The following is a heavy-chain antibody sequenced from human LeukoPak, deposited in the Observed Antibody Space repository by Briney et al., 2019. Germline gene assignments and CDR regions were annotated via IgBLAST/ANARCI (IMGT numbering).Heavy chain of an antibody. CDR1: GFTFSSFG. Sequence: NPGGSLRLSCAASGFTFSSFGMSWVRQAPGKGLEWVSTITSASSTSFAGTVKGRFTISRDNAKNSLYLQMNSLRAEDTAVYYCARFVDRGYWGQGTLVTVSS. CDR3: ARFVDRGY. J-gene: IGHJ4*02. CDR2: ITSASST. V-gene: IGHV3-21*01. D-gene: IGHD3/OR15-3a*01.